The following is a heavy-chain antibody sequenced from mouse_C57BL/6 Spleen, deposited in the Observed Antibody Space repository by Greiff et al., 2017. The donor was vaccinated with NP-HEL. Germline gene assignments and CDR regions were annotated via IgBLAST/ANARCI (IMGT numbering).Heavy chain of an antibody. CDR2: ISNGGGST. Sequence: EVQRVESGGGLVQPGGSLKLSCAASGFTFSDYYMYWVRQTPEKRLEWVAYISNGGGSTYYPDTVKGRFTISRDNAKNTLYLQMSRLKSEDTAMYYCARPQGGWFAYWGQGTLVTVSA. CDR1: GFTFSDYY. J-gene: IGHJ3*01. CDR3: ARPQGGWFAY. V-gene: IGHV5-12*01.